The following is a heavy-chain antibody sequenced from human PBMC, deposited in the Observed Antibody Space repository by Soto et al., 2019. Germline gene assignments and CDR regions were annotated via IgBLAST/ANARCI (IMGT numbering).Heavy chain of an antibody. CDR1: GYTFTGYY. CDR3: ARGMVRGAPNYGMDV. CDR2: INPNSGGT. V-gene: IGHV1-2*04. D-gene: IGHD3-10*01. Sequence: GASVKVSCKASGYTFTGYYMHWVRQAPGQGLEWMGWINPNSGGTNYAQKFQGWVTMTRDTSISTAYMELSRLRSDDTAVYYCARGMVRGAPNYGMDVWGQGTTVTVSS. J-gene: IGHJ6*02.